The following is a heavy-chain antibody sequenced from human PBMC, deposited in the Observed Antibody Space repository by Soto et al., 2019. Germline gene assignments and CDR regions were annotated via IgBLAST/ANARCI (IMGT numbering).Heavy chain of an antibody. CDR1: GFTFSSYA. Sequence: EVQLLESGGGLVQPGGSLRLSCAASGFTFSSYAMSWVRQAPGKGLEWVSAISGSGGSTYYADSVKGRFTISRDNSKNTLYLQMNSLRAEDTALYYCAKDGLRSSSSSYFDYWGQGTLVTVSS. CDR2: ISGSGGST. V-gene: IGHV3-23*01. J-gene: IGHJ4*02. CDR3: AKDGLRSSSSSYFDY. D-gene: IGHD6-6*01.